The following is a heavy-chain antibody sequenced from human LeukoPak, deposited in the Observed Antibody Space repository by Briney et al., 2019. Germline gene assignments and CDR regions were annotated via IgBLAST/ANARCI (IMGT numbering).Heavy chain of an antibody. Sequence: GASVKVSCKASGYTFTSYDINWVRQATGQGLEWMGWMNPNSGNTGYAQKFQGRVTMTRNTSISTAYMELSSLRSEDTAAYYCARGLINRSGGSCYYYWGQGTLVTVSS. V-gene: IGHV1-8*01. D-gene: IGHD2-15*01. CDR2: MNPNSGNT. CDR3: ARGLINRSGGSCYYY. J-gene: IGHJ4*02. CDR1: GYTFTSYD.